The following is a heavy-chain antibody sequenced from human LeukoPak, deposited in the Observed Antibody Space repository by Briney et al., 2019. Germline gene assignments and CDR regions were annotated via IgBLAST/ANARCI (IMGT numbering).Heavy chain of an antibody. CDR2: ITSGGTTI. CDR3: ARALYSGYAPYYFDY. J-gene: IGHJ4*02. V-gene: IGHV3-48*01. CDR1: GFTFRTYN. Sequence: PGGSLRLSCAASGFTFRTYNMNWVRQAPGKGLEWVSYITSGGTTIYYADSVKGRFTISRDNAKNSLYLQMNSLRAEDTAVYYCARALYSGYAPYYFDYWGQGTLVTVSS. D-gene: IGHD5-12*01.